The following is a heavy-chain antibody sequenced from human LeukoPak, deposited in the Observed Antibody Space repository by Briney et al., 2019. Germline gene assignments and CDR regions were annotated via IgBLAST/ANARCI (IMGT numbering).Heavy chain of an antibody. Sequence: ASVKVSCKASGYTFTSYYMHWVRQAPGQGLEWMGIINPSGGSTSYAQKFQGRVTMTRDTSTSTVYMELSSLRPEDTAVYYCARGGYDILTGYYPFDYWGQGTLVTVSS. CDR1: GYTFTSYY. CDR2: INPSGGST. CDR3: ARGGYDILTGYYPFDY. J-gene: IGHJ4*02. D-gene: IGHD3-9*01. V-gene: IGHV1-46*01.